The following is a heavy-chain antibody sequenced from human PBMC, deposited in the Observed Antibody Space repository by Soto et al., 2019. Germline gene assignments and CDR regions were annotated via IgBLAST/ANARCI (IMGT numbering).Heavy chain of an antibody. CDR2: IFYSGST. CDR1: GGSISSYY. J-gene: IGHJ5*01. D-gene: IGHD3-10*02. V-gene: IGHV4-59*01. CDR3: ASMIGDPVLSFDS. Sequence: QVQLQESGPGLVKPSETLSLTCTVSGGSISSYYWSWIRQPPGKGLEWIGFIFYSGSTSYNPSLKSRVTISIDTSEYQFSLKLTAADTAVYYCASMIGDPVLSFDSWGQGTRVAVSS.